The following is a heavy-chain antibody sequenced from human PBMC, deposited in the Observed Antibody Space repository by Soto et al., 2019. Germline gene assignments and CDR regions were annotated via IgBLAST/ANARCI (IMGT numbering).Heavy chain of an antibody. V-gene: IGHV4-39*01. CDR1: GGSITSGYYY. CDR3: ARRREYLLKLVAFEI. CDR2: IDYAGNT. D-gene: IGHD3-10*01. J-gene: IGHJ3*02. Sequence: QLQLQESGPGLVKPSETLSLTCTVSGGSITSGYYYWGWIRQPPGKGLEWVGNIDYAGNTYYTPYRNSRLTISRDTSKNQFFLNLSSVTAADTAVYYCARRREYLLKLVAFEIWGQGTMFTVSS.